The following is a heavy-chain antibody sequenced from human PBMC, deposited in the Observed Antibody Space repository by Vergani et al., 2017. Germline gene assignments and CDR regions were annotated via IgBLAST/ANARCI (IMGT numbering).Heavy chain of an antibody. CDR3: ARVGSTTTVVTPGGNYYYYGMDV. J-gene: IGHJ6*02. D-gene: IGHD4-23*01. CDR1: VGSISGYY. V-gene: IGHV4-4*07. CDR2: VYASGSI. Sequence: QVQLQESGPGLVKPSETLSLTCSVSVGSISGYYWNWIRQPAGKGLEWIGRVYASGSINYNPSLKSRVTMSVDTSKNQISLKLSSVTAADTAVYYCARVGSTTTVVTPGGNYYYYGMDVWGQGTTVTVSS.